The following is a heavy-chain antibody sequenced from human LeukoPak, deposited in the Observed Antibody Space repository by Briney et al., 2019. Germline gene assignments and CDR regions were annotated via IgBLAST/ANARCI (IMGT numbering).Heavy chain of an antibody. D-gene: IGHD2/OR15-2a*01. CDR1: GFTFSGYD. V-gene: IGHV3-23*01. Sequence: PGGSLRLSCAASGFTFSGYDMHWVRQAPGKGLEWVSAISGSGGSTYYADSVKGRFTISRDNSKNTLYLQMNSLRAEDTAVYYCAKEGEYSTRPDWGQGTLVTVSS. CDR2: ISGSGGST. J-gene: IGHJ4*02. CDR3: AKEGEYSTRPD.